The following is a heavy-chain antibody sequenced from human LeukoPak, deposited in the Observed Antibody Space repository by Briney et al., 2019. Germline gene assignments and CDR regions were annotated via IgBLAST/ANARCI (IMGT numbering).Heavy chain of an antibody. CDR1: GFTFSNYW. V-gene: IGHV3-74*01. J-gene: IGHJ4*02. CDR2: INPDGSTT. D-gene: IGHD3-22*01. CDR3: ASDSSGYYKPYYFDY. Sequence: GGYLRLYCAASGFTFSNYWMHWVGHDPGQGLVGVSFINPDGSTTNYADSVKGRFTISRDNAKNALYLQMNRLRAEDTAVYYCASDSSGYYKPYYFDYWGQGTLVTVSS.